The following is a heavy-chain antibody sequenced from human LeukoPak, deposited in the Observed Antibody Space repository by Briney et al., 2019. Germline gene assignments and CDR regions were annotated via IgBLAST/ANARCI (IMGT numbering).Heavy chain of an antibody. Sequence: GGSLRLSCAASGFTFSSYSMNWVRQAPGKGLEWVSSISSSSNYIYYADSVKGRFTISRDNAKNSLYLQMNSLRAEDTAVYYCARTDYDSSGYYGEDFDYWGQGTLVTVSS. J-gene: IGHJ4*02. CDR2: ISSSSNYI. CDR1: GFTFSSYS. V-gene: IGHV3-21*01. D-gene: IGHD3-22*01. CDR3: ARTDYDSSGYYGEDFDY.